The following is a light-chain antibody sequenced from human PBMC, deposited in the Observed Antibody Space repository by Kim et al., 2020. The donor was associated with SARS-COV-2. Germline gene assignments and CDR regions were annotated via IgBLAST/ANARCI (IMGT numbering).Light chain of an antibody. CDR2: SAS. V-gene: IGKV3-20*01. CDR1: QSVSSNF. J-gene: IGKJ1*01. Sequence: ENVLTQSPGTLSLSPGERATLSCRASQSVSSNFLAWYQQKAGQAPRLVIYSASSRASGIPDRFSGSGSGTDFTLTISTLEPEDFAVYYCQPYATSPETFGQGTKVDIK. CDR3: QPYATSPET.